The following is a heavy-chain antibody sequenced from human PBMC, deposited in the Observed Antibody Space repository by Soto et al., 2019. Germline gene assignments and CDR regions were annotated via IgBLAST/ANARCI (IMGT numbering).Heavy chain of an antibody. CDR3: ARVFYDYVWGSYRYSFDY. J-gene: IGHJ4*02. CDR1: RGTFSSYA. CDR2: IIPIFGTA. D-gene: IGHD3-16*02. V-gene: IGHV1-69*01. Sequence: QVQLVQSGAEVKKPGSSVKVSCKASRGTFSSYAISWVRQAPGQGLEWMGGIIPIFGTANYAQKFQGRVTITADESTSTAYMELSSLRSEDTAVYYCARVFYDYVWGSYRYSFDYWGQGTLVTVSS.